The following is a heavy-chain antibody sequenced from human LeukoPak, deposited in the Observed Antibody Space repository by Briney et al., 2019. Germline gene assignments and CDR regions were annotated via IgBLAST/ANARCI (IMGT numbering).Heavy chain of an antibody. J-gene: IGHJ4*02. V-gene: IGHV4-34*01. CDR2: INHSGST. CDR3: ARGSGYVDF. D-gene: IGHD3-3*01. CDR1: GGSFSGYN. Sequence: SETLSLTWAVYGGSFSGYNWSWIRQPPGKGLEWIGEINHSGSTNYNPSLKSRVTISVDTSKNQFSLKLSSVTAADTAVYYCARGSGYVDFWGQGTLVTVSS.